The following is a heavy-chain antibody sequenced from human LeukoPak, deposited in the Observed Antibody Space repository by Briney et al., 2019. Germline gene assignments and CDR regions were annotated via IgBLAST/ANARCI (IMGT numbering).Heavy chain of an antibody. CDR3: ARGKVTYYYDSSGYFCFDY. CDR1: GYTFTSNY. J-gene: IGHJ4*02. D-gene: IGHD3-22*01. V-gene: IGHV1-46*01. CDR2: INPSGGST. Sequence: ASVKVPCKASGYTFTSNYMHWVRQAPGQGLEWMGIINPSGGSTSYAQKFQGRVTMTRDTSTSTVYMELSSLRSEDTAVYYCARGKVTYYYDSSGYFCFDYWGQGTLVTVSS.